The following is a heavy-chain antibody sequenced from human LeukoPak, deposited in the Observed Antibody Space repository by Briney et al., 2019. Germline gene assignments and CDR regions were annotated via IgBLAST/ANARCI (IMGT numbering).Heavy chain of an antibody. V-gene: IGHV4-34*01. CDR2: VYHSGSA. CDR3: ARHGGFYFDS. D-gene: IGHD3-16*01. J-gene: IGHJ4*02. Sequence: SETLSLTCGVYDGSFIGDYWSWIRQFPGMGLEWIGQVYHSGSANYNPSLRSRVTISIDTSKKQFSLKLNSVTATDTVVYYCARHGGFYFDSWGQGTLVTVSS. CDR1: DGSFIGDY.